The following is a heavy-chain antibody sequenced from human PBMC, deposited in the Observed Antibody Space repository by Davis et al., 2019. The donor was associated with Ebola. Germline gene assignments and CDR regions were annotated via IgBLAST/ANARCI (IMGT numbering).Heavy chain of an antibody. Sequence: PGGSLRLSCAASGFTFSSYSMNWVRQAPGKGLEWVSSISSSSSYIYYADSVKGRFTISRDNAKNSLYLQMNSLRAEDTAVYYCARDEAPWLADTCIDYWGQGTLVFVSS. V-gene: IGHV3-21*01. CDR1: GFTFSSYS. J-gene: IGHJ4*02. CDR2: ISSSSSYI. CDR3: ARDEAPWLADTCIDY. D-gene: IGHD5-24*01.